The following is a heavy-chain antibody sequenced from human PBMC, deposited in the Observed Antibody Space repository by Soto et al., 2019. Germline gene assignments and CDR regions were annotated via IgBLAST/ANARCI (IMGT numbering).Heavy chain of an antibody. D-gene: IGHD3-16*01. CDR2: INTYNGNT. J-gene: IGHJ6*02. CDR3: AMVDVYVTPSPQDV. V-gene: IGHV1-18*01. Sequence: QVQLVQSGAEVKNPGASVKVSCKASGYTFTRYGIGWARQAPGQGLEWMGWINTYNGNTNYAQTVQGRVTLTTYTFTSTAYMELRSLRSNDTAIYYCAMVDVYVTPSPQDVWGQGTTVIVSS. CDR1: GYTFTRYG.